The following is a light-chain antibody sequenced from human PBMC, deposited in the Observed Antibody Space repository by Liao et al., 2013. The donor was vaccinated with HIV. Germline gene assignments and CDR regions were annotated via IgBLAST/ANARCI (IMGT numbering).Light chain of an antibody. Sequence: SYVLTQPPSVSVAPGKTARITCSGDALPKQYAYWYQQKPGQAPVLVIYKDSERPSGIPERFSGSSSGTTVTLTISGVQAEDEADYYCQSADSSGTYVFGTGTKVTVL. CDR3: QSADSSGTYV. J-gene: IGLJ1*01. CDR2: KDS. V-gene: IGLV3-25*03. CDR1: ALPKQY.